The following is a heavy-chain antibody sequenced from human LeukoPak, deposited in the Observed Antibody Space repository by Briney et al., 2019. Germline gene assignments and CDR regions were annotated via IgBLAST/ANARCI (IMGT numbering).Heavy chain of an antibody. V-gene: IGHV4-38-2*02. J-gene: IGHJ4*02. Sequence: SETLSLTCTVSGYSISSGYYWGWIRQPPGKGLEWIGSIYHSGSTYYNPSLKSRVTISVDTSKNQFSLKLSSVTAADTAVYYCARELGSAMVRDYFDYWGQGTLVTVSS. CDR2: IYHSGST. CDR3: ARELGSAMVRDYFDY. CDR1: GYSISSGYY. D-gene: IGHD3-10*01.